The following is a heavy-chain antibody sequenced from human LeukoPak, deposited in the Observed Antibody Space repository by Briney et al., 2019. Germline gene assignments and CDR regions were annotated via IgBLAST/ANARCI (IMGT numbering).Heavy chain of an antibody. D-gene: IGHD6-19*01. CDR2: ISWNSGSI. V-gene: IGHV3-9*01. Sequence: GGSLRLSCAASGFTFDDYAMHCVRQAPGKGVEWVSGISWNSGSIGYADSVKGRFTISRDNAKNSLYLQMNSLRAEDTALYYCAKAVAVAGSYFDYWGQGTLVTVSS. CDR3: AKAVAVAGSYFDY. CDR1: GFTFDDYA. J-gene: IGHJ4*02.